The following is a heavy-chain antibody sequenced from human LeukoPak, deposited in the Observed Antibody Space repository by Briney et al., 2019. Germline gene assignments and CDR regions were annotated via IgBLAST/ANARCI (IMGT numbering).Heavy chain of an antibody. J-gene: IGHJ4*02. CDR1: GYSFTSYG. CDR2: IYPGDSDT. V-gene: IGHV5-51*01. CDR3: ARGDYYDSSGYYQFDY. Sequence: GESLKISCKGSGYSFTSYGIGWVRQMPGKGLEWMGIIYPGDSDTRYSPSFQGQVTISADKSISTAYLQWSSLKASDTAMYYCARGDYYDSSGYYQFDYWGQGTLVTVSS. D-gene: IGHD3-22*01.